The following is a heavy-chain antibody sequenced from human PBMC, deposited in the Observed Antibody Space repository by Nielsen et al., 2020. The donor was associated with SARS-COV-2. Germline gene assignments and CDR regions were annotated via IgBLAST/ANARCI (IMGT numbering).Heavy chain of an antibody. CDR2: IKEDGSEK. CDR1: GFTFSSYG. Sequence: GGSLRLSCAASGFTFSSYGMHWVRQAPGKGLEWVANIKEDGSEKYYVDSVKGRFTISRDNANNSLYLQMNSLRAEDTAVYYCAREGVWGQGTMVTVSS. CDR3: AREGV. V-gene: IGHV3-7*01. J-gene: IGHJ3*01.